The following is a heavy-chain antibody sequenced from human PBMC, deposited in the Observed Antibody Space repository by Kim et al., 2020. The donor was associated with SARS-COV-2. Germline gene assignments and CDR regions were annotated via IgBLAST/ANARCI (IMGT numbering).Heavy chain of an antibody. CDR2: IKQDGSEK. V-gene: IGHV3-7*01. Sequence: GGSLRLSCAASGFTFSSYWMSWVRQAPGKGLEWVANIKQDGSEKYYVDSVKSRFTISRDNAKNSLYLQMNSLRAEDTAVYYCARGQDYYDSSGYNGGYYFDYWGQGTLVTVSS. CDR1: GFTFSSYW. D-gene: IGHD3-22*01. CDR3: ARGQDYYDSSGYNGGYYFDY. J-gene: IGHJ4*02.